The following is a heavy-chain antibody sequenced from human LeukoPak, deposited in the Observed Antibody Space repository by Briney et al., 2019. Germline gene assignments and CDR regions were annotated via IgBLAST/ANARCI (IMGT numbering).Heavy chain of an antibody. V-gene: IGHV4-34*01. CDR1: GGSFSGYY. D-gene: IGHD2-2*01. CDR2: INHSGST. Sequence: SETLSLTCAVYGGSFSGYYWSWIRRPPGKGLEWSGEINHSGSTNYNPSLKSRVTISVDTSKNQISLKLTSVTAADTAVYYCVRLGVVGLDQNWFDPWGQGTLVTVSS. J-gene: IGHJ5*02. CDR3: VRLGVVGLDQNWFDP.